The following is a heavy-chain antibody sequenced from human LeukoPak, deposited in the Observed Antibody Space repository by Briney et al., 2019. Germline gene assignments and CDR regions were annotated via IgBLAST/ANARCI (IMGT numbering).Heavy chain of an antibody. CDR1: GYSISSGYY. V-gene: IGHV4-38-2*02. D-gene: IGHD6-13*01. CDR3: ARGYSSSWYSNWFDP. Sequence: SETLSLTCTVSGYSISSGYYWGWIRQPPGKGLEWIGSIYHSGSTYYNPSLKSRVTISVDTSKNQFSLKLSSVTAADTAVYYCARGYSSSWYSNWFDPWGQGTLVTVSS. CDR2: IYHSGST. J-gene: IGHJ5*02.